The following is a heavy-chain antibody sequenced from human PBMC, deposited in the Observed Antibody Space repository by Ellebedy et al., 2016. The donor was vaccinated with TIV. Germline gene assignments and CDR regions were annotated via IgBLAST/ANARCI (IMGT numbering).Heavy chain of an antibody. CDR2: ITPSGST. D-gene: IGHD3-16*01. J-gene: IGHJ5*02. CDR3: AKIVSGGASFDP. V-gene: IGHV4-59*02. CDR1: GASVSSYF. Sequence: MPSKTLSLTCTAPGASVSSYFWSWIRQSPGKGLEWIGYITPSGSTNYNPSLKSRVTMSRDPSKNSLSLHLASVTATDTAIYYCAKIVSGGASFDPWGQGTLVTVSS.